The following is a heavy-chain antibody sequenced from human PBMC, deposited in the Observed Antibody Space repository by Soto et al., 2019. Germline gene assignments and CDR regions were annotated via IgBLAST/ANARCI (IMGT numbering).Heavy chain of an antibody. Sequence: TLSLTCTFSAVSVTLDYQWLWIRQPSGKGLEWIGHISYSGSPYYHPSLRSRLSISVDTSKNQFSLKVKSVTAADTAVYYCARAWDFWGQGTLVTVSS. J-gene: IGHJ1*01. D-gene: IGHD1-26*01. CDR3: ARAWDF. V-gene: IGHV4-30-4*01. CDR1: AVSVTLDYQ. CDR2: ISYSGSP.